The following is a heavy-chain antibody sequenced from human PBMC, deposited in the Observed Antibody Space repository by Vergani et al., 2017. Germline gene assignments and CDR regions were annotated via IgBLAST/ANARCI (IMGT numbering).Heavy chain of an antibody. Sequence: QVQLQQWGAGLLKPSETLSLTCAVYGGSFSGYYWSWIRQPPGKGLEWFGEINHSGSTNYNPSLKSRVNISVDTSKNQFSLKLSPVTAADTAVYYCARGRRYYDSSGYYYYYYYYGMDVWGQGTTVTVSS. CDR3: ARGRRYYDSSGYYYYYYYYGMDV. D-gene: IGHD3-22*01. J-gene: IGHJ6*02. V-gene: IGHV4-34*01. CDR2: INHSGST. CDR1: GGSFSGYY.